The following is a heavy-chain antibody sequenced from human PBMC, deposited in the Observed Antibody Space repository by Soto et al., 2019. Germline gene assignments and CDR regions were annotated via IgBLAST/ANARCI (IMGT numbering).Heavy chain of an antibody. J-gene: IGHJ5*02. V-gene: IGHV4-31*03. CDR2: IYYSGST. CDR1: GGSITSGNYY. Sequence: QVQLQESGPGLVKPPQTLSLTCTVSGGSITSGNYYWSWIRQNPGTGLEWIGYIYYSGSTYYNPSLQSRVTLSLDTSKNQFSLKLSSVTAADTAVYYCAKTGLAAADTWGRGTLVTVSS. CDR3: AKTGLAAADT. D-gene: IGHD6-13*01.